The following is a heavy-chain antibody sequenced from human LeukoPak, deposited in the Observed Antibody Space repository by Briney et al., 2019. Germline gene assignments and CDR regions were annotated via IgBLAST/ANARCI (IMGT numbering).Heavy chain of an antibody. CDR2: MSSSSSYI. CDR3: ARYYDFWSGYFSGMDV. Sequence: GGSLRLSCAASGFTFCSYSMDWVRQAPGKELEWVSSMSSSSSYIYYADSVKGRFTISRDNAKNSLYLQMNSLRAEDTAVYYCARYYDFWSGYFSGMDVWGQGTTVTVSS. J-gene: IGHJ6*02. D-gene: IGHD3-3*01. CDR1: GFTFCSYS. V-gene: IGHV3-21*01.